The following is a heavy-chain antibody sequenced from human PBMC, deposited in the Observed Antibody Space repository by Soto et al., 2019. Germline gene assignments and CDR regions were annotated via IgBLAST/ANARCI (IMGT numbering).Heavy chain of an antibody. V-gene: IGHV1-18*01. CDR3: ARDPHEFGTSYRSDP. Sequence: ASVTVSCQTSGYTFNTDGINWVRQAPGQGLELRGWISAYDGKTTDAEKFQGRVTLTTDTATRTAYMELRILRSDDTATYYCARDPHEFGTSYRSDPWGQGTPVTVS. CDR1: GYTFNTDG. J-gene: IGHJ5*02. CDR2: ISAYDGKT. D-gene: IGHD3-16*01.